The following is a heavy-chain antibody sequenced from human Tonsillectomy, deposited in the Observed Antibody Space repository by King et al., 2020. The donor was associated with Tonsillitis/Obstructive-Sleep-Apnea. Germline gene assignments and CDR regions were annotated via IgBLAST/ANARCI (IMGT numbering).Heavy chain of an antibody. CDR1: GYTFTSYG. CDR3: ARVGWLRVVPSAMQVYNWFVP. CDR2: ISAYNGNT. J-gene: IGHJ5*02. D-gene: IGHD2-2*01. V-gene: IGHV1-18*01. Sequence: QLVQSGAEVKKPGASVKVSCKASGYTFTSYGISWVRQAPGQGLEWMGWISAYNGNTNYAQKLKGRVTMPTDTSTSTAYMELRSLRSDDTAVYYCARVGWLRVVPSAMQVYNWFVPWGHETLVTVSS.